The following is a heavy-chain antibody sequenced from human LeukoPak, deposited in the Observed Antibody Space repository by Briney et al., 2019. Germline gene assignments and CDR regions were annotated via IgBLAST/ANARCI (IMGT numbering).Heavy chain of an antibody. CDR3: PRDRPLTGTDY. V-gene: IGHV3-49*04. CDR1: EFTFGDYA. CDR2: IRRKADGGTT. D-gene: IGHD1-20*01. J-gene: IGHJ4*02. Sequence: GGSLRLSCIASEFTFGDYAMSWVRQAPGKGLEWVGFIRRKADGGTTEYAASVKGRFTISRDDSKSIAYLQMNSLKTEDTAVYYCPRDRPLTGTDYWGQGTLVTVSS.